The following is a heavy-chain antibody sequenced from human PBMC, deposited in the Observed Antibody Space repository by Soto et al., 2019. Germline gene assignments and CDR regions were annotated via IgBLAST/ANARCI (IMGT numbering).Heavy chain of an antibody. CDR3: ARGYCSGGSCSDWFDP. V-gene: IGHV3-66*01. D-gene: IGHD2-15*01. J-gene: IGHJ5*02. CDR2: IYSGGST. Sequence: EVQLVESGGGLVQPGGSLRLSCAASGFTVSSNYMSWVRQAPGKGLEWASVIYSGGSTYYADSVKGRVTISRDNAKNTLYLQMNSLRAEDTAVYYCARGYCSGGSCSDWFDPWGQGTLVTVSS. CDR1: GFTVSSNY.